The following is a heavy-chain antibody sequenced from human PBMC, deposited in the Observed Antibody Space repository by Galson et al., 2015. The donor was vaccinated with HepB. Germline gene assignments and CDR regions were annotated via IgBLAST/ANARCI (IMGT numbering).Heavy chain of an antibody. J-gene: IGHJ6*02. V-gene: IGHV3-23*01. CDR2: IRSTGDTT. CDR1: GFTFNNYA. CDR3: AKGGHDILTGDFTHYFYGLDA. Sequence: SLRLSCAASGFTFNNYAMTWVRQAPGKGLEWVSAIRSTGDTTYYADSVKGRFTISRDNSKNMQFLQMSGLRVEDTAIYYCAKGGHDILTGDFTHYFYGLDAWGPGTRVTVSS. D-gene: IGHD3-9*01.